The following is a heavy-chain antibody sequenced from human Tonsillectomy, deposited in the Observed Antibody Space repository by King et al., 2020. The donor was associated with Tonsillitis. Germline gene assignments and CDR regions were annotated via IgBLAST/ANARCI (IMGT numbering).Heavy chain of an antibody. D-gene: IGHD6-13*01. CDR1: GFTFSSYW. V-gene: IGHV3-7*03. Sequence: VQLVESGGGLVQPGGSLRLSCAASGFTFSSYWMSWVRQAPGKGLEWVANIKQDGSEKHYVDSVKGRITISRDNAKNSLYLQMNSLRAEDTAVYYCARAERIAAAGIYYFDYWGQGTLVSVSS. CDR3: ARAERIAAAGIYYFDY. CDR2: IKQDGSEK. J-gene: IGHJ4*02.